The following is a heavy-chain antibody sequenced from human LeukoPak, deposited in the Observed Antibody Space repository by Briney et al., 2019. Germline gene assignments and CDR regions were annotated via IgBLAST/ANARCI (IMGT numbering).Heavy chain of an antibody. J-gene: IGHJ3*02. CDR2: IYHSGST. CDR1: GYSISSGYY. D-gene: IGHD6-19*01. CDR3: ARGRIAVAGSDAFDI. V-gene: IGHV4-38-2*02. Sequence: SETLSLTCTVSGYSISSGYYWGWIRQPPGKGLEWIGSIYHSGSTYYNPSLKSRVTISVDTSKNQFSLKLSSVTAADTAVYYCARGRIAVAGSDAFDIWGPGTMVTVSS.